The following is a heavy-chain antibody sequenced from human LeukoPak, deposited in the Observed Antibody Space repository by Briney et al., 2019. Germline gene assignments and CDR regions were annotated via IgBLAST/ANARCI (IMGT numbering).Heavy chain of an antibody. V-gene: IGHV1-69*13. CDR2: IIPIFGTA. Sequence: SVKVSCKASGYTFTSYYMHWVRQAPGQGLEWMGGIIPIFGTANYAQKFQGRVTITADESTSTAYMELSSLRSEDTAVYYCARARDGYNYGSPFDYWGQGTLVTVSS. D-gene: IGHD5-24*01. CDR1: GYTFTSYY. CDR3: ARARDGYNYGSPFDY. J-gene: IGHJ4*02.